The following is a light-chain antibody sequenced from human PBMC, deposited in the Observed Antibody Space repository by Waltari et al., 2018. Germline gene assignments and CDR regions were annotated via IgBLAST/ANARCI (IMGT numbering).Light chain of an antibody. Sequence: QAVLTQPPSLSASPAASASPPSTLRSGLNVGTYRLSWYLQQPGSPPQYLLRYKSDSDKHQDSRVPRRFSGSKDASANAGILLISGLQSEDEADYYCMIWHNNAVVFGGGTTLTVL. CDR3: MIWHNNAVV. V-gene: IGLV5-45*01. J-gene: IGLJ2*01. CDR1: SGLNVGTYR. CDR2: YKSDSDK.